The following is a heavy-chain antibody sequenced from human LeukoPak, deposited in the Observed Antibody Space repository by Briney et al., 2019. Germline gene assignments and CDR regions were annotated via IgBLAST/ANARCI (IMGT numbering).Heavy chain of an antibody. D-gene: IGHD2-2*01. Sequence: ASVKVSCKTSGYSFSSYGLNWVRQAPGQGLEWIGWFNGYNGNTMSTQKFQGRIIMTADTSANTGYMELRSLTSDDTAVYFCARPYCSGNKCYRLDYWGQGTLATVSS. CDR2: FNGYNGNT. CDR1: GYSFSSYG. J-gene: IGHJ4*02. V-gene: IGHV1-18*04. CDR3: ARPYCSGNKCYRLDY.